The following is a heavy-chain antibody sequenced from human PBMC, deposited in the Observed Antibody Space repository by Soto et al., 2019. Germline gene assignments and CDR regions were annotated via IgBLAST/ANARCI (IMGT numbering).Heavy chain of an antibody. V-gene: IGHV4-59*01. CDR2: INYSGST. CDR1: GGSISTYY. D-gene: IGHD3-3*01. Sequence: SETLSLTCTVSGGSISTYYWSWVRQPPGKGLEWIGYINYSGSTNYNPSLKSRVTISIDTSKKQFSLKLTSVTAADTAVYYCAFLFWSGYYWPPFYIWGQGTLVPV. CDR3: AFLFWSGYYWPPFYI. J-gene: IGHJ3*02.